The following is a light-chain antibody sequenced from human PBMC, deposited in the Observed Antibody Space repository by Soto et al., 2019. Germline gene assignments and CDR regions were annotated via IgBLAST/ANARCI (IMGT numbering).Light chain of an antibody. Sequence: DIQMTQSPSSLSASVGDRVTITCRASQGISQYLAWYQQRPGKVPKLLIYGASTLQSGVPSRFSGSGSETDFSLTISSLQPEDVATYYCQKYSSAPFTFGPGTKVDIK. V-gene: IGKV1-27*01. CDR3: QKYSSAPFT. CDR2: GAS. CDR1: QGISQY. J-gene: IGKJ3*01.